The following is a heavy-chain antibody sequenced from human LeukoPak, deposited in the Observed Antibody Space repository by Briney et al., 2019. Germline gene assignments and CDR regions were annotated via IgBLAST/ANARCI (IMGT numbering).Heavy chain of an antibody. CDR2: ISGSGGST. Sequence: GGSLRLSCAASGFTFSSYAMSWVRQAPGKGLGWVSAISGSGGSTYYADSVKGRFTISRDNSKNTLYLQMNSLRAEDTAVYYCAKVGYCSGGSCDDPTLELKYYYYGMDVWGQGTTVTVSS. V-gene: IGHV3-23*01. D-gene: IGHD2-15*01. J-gene: IGHJ6*02. CDR1: GFTFSSYA. CDR3: AKVGYCSGGSCDDPTLELKYYYYGMDV.